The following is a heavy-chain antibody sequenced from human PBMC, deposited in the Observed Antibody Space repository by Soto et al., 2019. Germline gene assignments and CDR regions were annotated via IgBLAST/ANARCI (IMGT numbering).Heavy chain of an antibody. V-gene: IGHV3-33*01. CDR1: GFTFSSYG. J-gene: IGHJ3*02. CDR2: IWYDGSNK. Sequence: GGSLRLSCAASGFTFSSYGMHWVRQAPGKGLEWVAVIWYDGSNKYYADSVKGRFTISRDNSKNTLYLQMNSLRAEDTAVYYCARGSAVAGTGRGAFDIWGQGTMVTVSS. D-gene: IGHD6-19*01. CDR3: ARGSAVAGTGRGAFDI.